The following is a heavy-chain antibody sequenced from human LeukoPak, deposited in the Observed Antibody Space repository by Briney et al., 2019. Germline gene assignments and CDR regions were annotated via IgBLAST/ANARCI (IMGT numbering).Heavy chain of an antibody. CDR2: ISHSGST. V-gene: IGHV4-34*01. Sequence: SETLSLTCAVYGGSFSGYYWSWIRQPPGKGLEWIGEISHSGSTNYNPSLKSRVTISVDTSKNQFSLKLSSVTAADTAVYYCARAGYYYDSSGYYFRLHYYYMDVWGKGTTVTVSS. D-gene: IGHD3-22*01. CDR1: GGSFSGYY. J-gene: IGHJ6*03. CDR3: ARAGYYYDSSGYYFRLHYYYMDV.